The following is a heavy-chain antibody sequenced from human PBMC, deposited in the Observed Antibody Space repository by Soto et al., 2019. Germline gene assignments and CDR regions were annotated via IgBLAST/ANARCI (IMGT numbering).Heavy chain of an antibody. V-gene: IGHV3-33*01. J-gene: IGHJ6*02. D-gene: IGHD6-13*01. CDR1: GFTFNNYG. CDR2: IWNDGNGY. Sequence: GGSLRLSCAASGFTFNNYGMHWVRQAPGKGLEWVAVIWNDGNGYYYANSVQGRFTISRDNSKNTLYLQMSSLRAEDTAVYYCARRQISPPTRGAASARGGMDVWGQGTTVTVSS. CDR3: ARRQISPPTRGAASARGGMDV.